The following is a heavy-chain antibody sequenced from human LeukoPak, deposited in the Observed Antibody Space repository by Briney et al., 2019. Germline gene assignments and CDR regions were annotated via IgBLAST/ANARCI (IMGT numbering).Heavy chain of an antibody. J-gene: IGHJ6*04. CDR1: GFTFSSYE. CDR3: AELGITMIGGV. D-gene: IGHD3-10*02. CDR2: ISGSGSTI. Sequence: QAGGSLRLSCAASGFTFSSYEMSCVRQAPGKGLEWVSYISGSGSTIYYADSVKGRSTISRENAKNSLYLQMNSLRAEDTAVYYCAELGITMIGGVWGKGATVTISS. V-gene: IGHV3-48*03.